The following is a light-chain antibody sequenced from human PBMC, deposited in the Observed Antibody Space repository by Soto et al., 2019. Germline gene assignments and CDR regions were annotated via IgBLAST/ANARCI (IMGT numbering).Light chain of an antibody. V-gene: IGKV1-12*01. CDR1: QTISSW. CDR3: QQADSFPWT. J-gene: IGKJ1*01. CDR2: AAS. Sequence: DIQMTQSPSTLSGSVGDRLTITCRASQTISSWLAWYQQKPGKAPKLLIYAASSLQSGVPSRFSGSGSGTDFTLTVSSLQPEDSATYYCQQADSFPWTFGQGTKVDIK.